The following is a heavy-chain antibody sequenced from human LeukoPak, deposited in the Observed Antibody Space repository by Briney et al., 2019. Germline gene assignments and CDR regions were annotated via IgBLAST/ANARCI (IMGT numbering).Heavy chain of an antibody. CDR3: AKDRWRDGSSSFDN. CDR2: SSTYNGDT. D-gene: IGHD6-6*01. J-gene: IGHJ4*02. Sequence: ASVKVSCKASGYTFSTYSINWVRQAPGQGLEWMGWSSTYNGDTNYAQKLQGRVTMTTDTSTSTAYMELRSPRSDDTAVYYCAKDRWRDGSSSFDNWGQGTLVTVSS. V-gene: IGHV1-18*01. CDR1: GYTFSTYS.